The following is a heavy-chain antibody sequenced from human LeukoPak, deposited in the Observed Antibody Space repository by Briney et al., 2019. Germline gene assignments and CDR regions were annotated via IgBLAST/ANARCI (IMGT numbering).Heavy chain of an antibody. V-gene: IGHV3-7*01. J-gene: IGHJ4*02. D-gene: IGHD3-22*01. CDR3: AREREYYYDSYDYYQDY. CDR1: GFTFRSYW. CDR2: IKQDGSEK. Sequence: PGGSLRLSCAASGFTFRSYWMSWVRQAPEKGLEWVANIKQDGSEKYYVESVKGRFTISRDNAKNSLYLQMSSLRAEDTPVFYCAREREYYYDSYDYYQDYWGQGTLVTVSS.